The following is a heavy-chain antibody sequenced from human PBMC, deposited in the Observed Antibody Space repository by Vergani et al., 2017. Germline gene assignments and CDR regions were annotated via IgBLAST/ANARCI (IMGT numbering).Heavy chain of an antibody. V-gene: IGHV4-39*01. Sequence: QLQLQESGPGLVKPSATLSLTCSVSGASIRSSYYYWGWIRSPPGKGLEWIASIYYSVSTCYNPCLKSRVTISVDTSKNQFSLKLNSVTAADTAVYFCARHSTVEWLVKLGWIDPWGQGILVTVSS. D-gene: IGHD6-19*01. J-gene: IGHJ5*02. CDR1: GASIRSSYYY. CDR2: IYYSVST. CDR3: ARHSTVEWLVKLGWIDP.